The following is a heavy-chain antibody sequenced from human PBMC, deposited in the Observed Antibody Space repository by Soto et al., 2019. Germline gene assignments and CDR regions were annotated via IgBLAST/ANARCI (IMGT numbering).Heavy chain of an antibody. J-gene: IGHJ4*02. Sequence: QVQLVQSGAEVKKPGSSVKVSCKASGGTLSSFAISWVRQAPGQGLEWIGGIIPLWGSTSYAQKFQGRVTITAEESTNTAYMDLNGLRSEDTAMYYCARDSSSWYVLDYWGQGTLATVSS. CDR1: GGTLSSFA. CDR3: ARDSSSWYVLDY. V-gene: IGHV1-69*01. CDR2: IIPLWGST. D-gene: IGHD6-13*01.